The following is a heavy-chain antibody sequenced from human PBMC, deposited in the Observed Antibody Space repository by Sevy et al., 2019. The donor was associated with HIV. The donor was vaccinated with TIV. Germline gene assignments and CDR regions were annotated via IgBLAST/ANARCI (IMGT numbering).Heavy chain of an antibody. J-gene: IGHJ4*02. CDR3: AKNTAAAGVGGFDY. Sequence: GGSLRLSCAASGFTFSGYAMHWVRQAPGKGLEWVTFIQYDGNNKYYADSVKGRFTISRDNSKNMFFLQMNDLRAEDTALYYCAKNTAAAGVGGFDYWGQGALVTVSS. D-gene: IGHD6-13*01. CDR2: IQYDGNNK. V-gene: IGHV3-30*02. CDR1: GFTFSGYA.